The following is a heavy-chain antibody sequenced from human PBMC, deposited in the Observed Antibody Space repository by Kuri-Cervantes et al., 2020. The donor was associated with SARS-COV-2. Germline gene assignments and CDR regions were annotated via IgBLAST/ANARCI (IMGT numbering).Heavy chain of an antibody. CDR1: GFTFSSYW. CDR2: IKQDGSEK. Sequence: GESLKISCAASGFTFSSYWMSWVRQAPGKGLEWVANIKQDGSEKYYVDSVKGRFTISRDNAKNSLYLQMNSLRAEDTAVYYCARDIGGYFDYWGQGTLVTVSS. J-gene: IGHJ4*02. CDR3: ARDIGGYFDY. D-gene: IGHD1-26*01. V-gene: IGHV3-7*05.